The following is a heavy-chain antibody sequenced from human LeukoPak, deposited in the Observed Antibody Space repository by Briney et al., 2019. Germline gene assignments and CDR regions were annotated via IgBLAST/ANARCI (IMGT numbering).Heavy chain of an antibody. V-gene: IGHV3-48*02. Sequence: PGGSLRLSSAASGFTFSSYSMNWVRQALGEGRDCVSYISSSSSTIYYADSVKGRFTISRDNAKNSLYLQMNSLRDEDTAVYYCARGNYYDSSGYKTGRGQGTLVTVSS. CDR1: GFTFSSYS. CDR2: ISSSSSTI. J-gene: IGHJ4*02. D-gene: IGHD3-22*01. CDR3: ARGNYYDSSGYKTG.